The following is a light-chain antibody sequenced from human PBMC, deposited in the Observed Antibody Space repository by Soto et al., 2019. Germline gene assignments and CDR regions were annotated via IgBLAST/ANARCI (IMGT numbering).Light chain of an antibody. CDR1: HSDVGGFDY. CDR3: VSYTSRTNLVV. V-gene: IGLV2-14*03. J-gene: IGLJ2*01. CDR2: DVR. Sequence: QSVLIQPASVSGSPGQSITISCTGTHSDVGGFDYVSWFQQYPGRAPKLLIFDVRDRPSGVSNRFSGSKSGATASLTISGLQADDEADYYSVSYTSRTNLVVFGTGTKLTVL.